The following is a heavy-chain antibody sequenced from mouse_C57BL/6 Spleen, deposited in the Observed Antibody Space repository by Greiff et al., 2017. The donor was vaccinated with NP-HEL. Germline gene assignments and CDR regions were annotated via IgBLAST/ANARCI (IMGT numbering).Heavy chain of an antibody. CDR3: AREGTMAHFDY. D-gene: IGHD1-1*02. Sequence: EVKVEESGGGLVKPGGSLKLSCAASGFTFSSYAMSWVRQTPEKRLEWVATISDGGSYTYYPANVKGRFTISRDNAKNNLYLQMRHLKSEDTAMYYCAREGTMAHFDYWGQGTTLTVSS. V-gene: IGHV5-4*01. CDR1: GFTFSSYA. CDR2: ISDGGSYT. J-gene: IGHJ2*01.